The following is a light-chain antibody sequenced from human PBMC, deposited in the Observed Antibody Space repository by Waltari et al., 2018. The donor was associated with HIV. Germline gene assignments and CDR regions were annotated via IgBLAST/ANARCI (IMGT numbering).Light chain of an antibody. V-gene: IGKV1-27*01. CDR1: GVSSY. CDR3: PEGT. CDR2: SAS. Sequence: GVSSYLNWNRQKPGKVSKLLIYSASNLQSGVPSRFSDSGSGTDFTLTIDSLQPEDVATYYGPEGTFGGGTKVEI. J-gene: IGKJ4*02.